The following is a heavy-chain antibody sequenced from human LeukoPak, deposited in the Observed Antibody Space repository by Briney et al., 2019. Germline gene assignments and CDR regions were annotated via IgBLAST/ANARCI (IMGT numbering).Heavy chain of an antibody. J-gene: IGHJ4*02. CDR2: IIPIFGTA. Sequence: SVKVSCKASGGTFSSYAISWVRQAPGQGLEWMGGIIPIFGTANYAQKFQGRVTITADESTSTAYMELSSLRSEDTAVYYCARDSPYCSGSLIFDYWGQGTLVTVSS. V-gene: IGHV1-69*13. CDR1: GGTFSSYA. CDR3: ARDSPYCSGSLIFDY. D-gene: IGHD3-10*01.